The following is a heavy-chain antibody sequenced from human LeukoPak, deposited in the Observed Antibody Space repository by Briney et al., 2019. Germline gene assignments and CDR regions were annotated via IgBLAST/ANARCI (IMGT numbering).Heavy chain of an antibody. CDR2: ISSKGTYI. J-gene: IGHJ5*02. V-gene: IGHV3-21*06. Sequence: GGSLGLSCEVCGFTFRASNMNWLRRAPGKGVEWVSYISSKGTYINYADSVKGRFTISRDNAKSSVYLQMTSLRAEDTAVYYCAKDGVVVVPRYNWCHPWRQGTLVTVSS. D-gene: IGHD3-22*01. CDR1: GFTFRASN. CDR3: AKDGVVVVPRYNWCHP.